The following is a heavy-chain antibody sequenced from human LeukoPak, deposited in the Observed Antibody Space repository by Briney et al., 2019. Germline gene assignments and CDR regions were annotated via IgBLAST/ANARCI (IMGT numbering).Heavy chain of an antibody. CDR3: AREDGYCSGGSCYTWYYMDV. CDR1: AFNFGDYG. J-gene: IGHJ6*03. CDR2: VSSSSSLI. V-gene: IGHV3-48*01. Sequence: GGSLRLSCTASAFNFGDYGMSWVRQAPGKGLEWVSYVSSSSSLIYYSDSVRGRFTISRDSATNSVSLQMNSLRVEDTAVYYCAREDGYCSGGSCYTWYYMDVWGKGTTVTVSS. D-gene: IGHD2-15*01.